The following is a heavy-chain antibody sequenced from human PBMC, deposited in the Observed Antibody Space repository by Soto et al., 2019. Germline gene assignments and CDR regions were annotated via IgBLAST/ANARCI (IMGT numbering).Heavy chain of an antibody. D-gene: IGHD3-10*01. CDR3: ARGDRLENYGSASNWFDP. Sequence: QVQLVQSGAEVKKPGASVKVSCKASGYTFTSYDINWVRQATGQGLEWMGWMNPNSGNTGYAQKFQGRVTMTRNTSISTSYMELSSLRFEDTAVYCCARGDRLENYGSASNWFDPWGQGTLVTVSS. V-gene: IGHV1-8*01. CDR1: GYTFTSYD. CDR2: MNPNSGNT. J-gene: IGHJ5*02.